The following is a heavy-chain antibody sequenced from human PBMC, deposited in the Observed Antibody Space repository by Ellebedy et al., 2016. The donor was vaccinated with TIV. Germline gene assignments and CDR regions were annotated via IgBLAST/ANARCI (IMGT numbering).Heavy chain of an antibody. Sequence: SGPTLVKPTQTLTLPCTFSGFSLTTSGVGVGWIRQPPGKALEWLALIYWNDDKRYSPSLMSRLTITEDTSKSQVVLTMTNMDPVDTATYYCARIRFNGGKYNWFDPWGQGTLVTVSS. D-gene: IGHD3-16*01. CDR2: IYWNDDK. CDR1: GFSLTTSGVG. CDR3: ARIRFNGGKYNWFDP. V-gene: IGHV2-5*01. J-gene: IGHJ5*02.